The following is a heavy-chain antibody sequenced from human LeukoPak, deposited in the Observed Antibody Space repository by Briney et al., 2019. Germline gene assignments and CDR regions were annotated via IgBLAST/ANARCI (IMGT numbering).Heavy chain of an antibody. J-gene: IGHJ4*02. CDR3: ASGGRGYSGYDARY. V-gene: IGHV1-2*02. D-gene: IGHD5-12*01. CDR2: MNPNSGNT. CDR1: GYTFTGYY. Sequence: ASVKVSCKASGYTFTGYYMHWVRQAPGQGLEWMGWMNPNSGNTGYAQKFQGRVTMTRDTSISTAYMELSRLRSDDTAVYYCASGGRGYSGYDARYWGQGTLVTVSS.